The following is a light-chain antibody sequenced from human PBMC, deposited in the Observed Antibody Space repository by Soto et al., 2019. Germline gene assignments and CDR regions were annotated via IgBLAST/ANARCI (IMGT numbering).Light chain of an antibody. J-gene: IGKJ1*01. CDR1: QSVSSSY. CDR2: GAS. Sequence: EMVLTQSPGTLSLSPGERATLSCRASQSVSSSYLAWYQQKPGQAPRLLIYGASSRATGIPDRFSGSGSGTDFTLTISRLEPEDLSVYYCQQYGSSPRTFGKGTNVEIK. CDR3: QQYGSSPRT. V-gene: IGKV3-20*01.